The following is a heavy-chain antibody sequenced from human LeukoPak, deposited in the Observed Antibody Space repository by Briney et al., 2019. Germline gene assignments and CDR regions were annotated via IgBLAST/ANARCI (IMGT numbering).Heavy chain of an antibody. J-gene: IGHJ4*02. Sequence: GGPLRLSCAASGFTFSSYWMHWVRQAPGKGLVWVSRINSDGSSTKYADSVRGRFTISRDNAKNTLNLQMNSLRAEDTAVYYCARELGYSYGYGYWGQGSLVTVSS. CDR3: ARELGYSYGYGY. CDR1: GFTFSSYW. D-gene: IGHD5-18*01. V-gene: IGHV3-74*03. CDR2: INSDGSST.